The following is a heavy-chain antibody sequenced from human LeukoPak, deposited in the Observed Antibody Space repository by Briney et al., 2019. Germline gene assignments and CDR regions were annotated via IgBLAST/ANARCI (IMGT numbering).Heavy chain of an antibody. V-gene: IGHV4-31*03. Sequence: PSETLSLTCTVSGGSISSGGYYWSWIRQHPGKGLEWIGYIYYGGSTYYNPSLKSRVTISVDTSKNQFSLKLSSVTPEDTAVYYCARDSQLGLDYWGQGTLVTVSS. D-gene: IGHD6-6*01. CDR1: GGSISSGGYY. CDR3: ARDSQLGLDY. CDR2: IYYGGST. J-gene: IGHJ4*02.